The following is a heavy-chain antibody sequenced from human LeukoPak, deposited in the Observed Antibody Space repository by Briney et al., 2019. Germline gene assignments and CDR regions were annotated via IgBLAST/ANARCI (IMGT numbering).Heavy chain of an antibody. D-gene: IGHD3-16*01. J-gene: IGHJ3*02. CDR3: ARGGGAHAFDI. Sequence: GGSLRLSCAASRFAFSNYWMHWVRQAPGKGLIWVSRINSDGSNTIYGDSVKGRFTISRDNAKNTLYLQLSSLTGEDTSVYYCARGGGAHAFDIWGQGTMVTVSS. V-gene: IGHV3-74*01. CDR1: RFAFSNYW. CDR2: INSDGSNT.